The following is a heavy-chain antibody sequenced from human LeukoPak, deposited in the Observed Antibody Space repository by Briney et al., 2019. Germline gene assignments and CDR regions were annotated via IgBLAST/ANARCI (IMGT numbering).Heavy chain of an antibody. V-gene: IGHV4-4*07. CDR3: ARGGVVPAAIADYYGMDV. D-gene: IGHD2-2*02. J-gene: IGHJ6*02. CDR2: IYTSGST. Sequence: SETLSLTCTVSGGSISSYYWSWIRQPAGKGLEWIGRIYTSGSTNYNPSLKSRVTMSVDTSKNQFSLKLSSVTAADTAVYYCARGGVVPAAIADYYGMDVWGQGTTVTVSS. CDR1: GGSISSYY.